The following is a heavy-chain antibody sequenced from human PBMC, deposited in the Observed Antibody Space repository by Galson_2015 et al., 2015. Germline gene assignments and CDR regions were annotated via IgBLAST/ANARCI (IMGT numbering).Heavy chain of an antibody. CDR2: IGSSGSTI. J-gene: IGHJ4*02. V-gene: IGHV3-11*01. CDR3: ARGRAAAFGLGY. Sequence: SLRLSCAASGFTFSSYAMSWVRQAPGKGLEWVSYIGSSGSTIYYADSVKGRFTISRDNAKNSLYLQMNSLRAEDTAVYYCARGRAAAFGLGYWGQGTLVTVSS. CDR1: GFTFSSYA. D-gene: IGHD6-13*01.